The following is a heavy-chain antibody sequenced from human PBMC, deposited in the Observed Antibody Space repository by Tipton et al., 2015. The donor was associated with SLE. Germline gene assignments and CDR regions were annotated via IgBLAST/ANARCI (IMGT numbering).Heavy chain of an antibody. CDR2: ISDGGGT. CDR1: GGSFSGYY. V-gene: IGHV4-59*08. CDR3: ARVGYSSSWYADY. Sequence: TLSLTCAVYGGSFSGYYWSWIRQPPGKGLEWIGYISDGGGTNYNPSLKSRVTISIDPAKNQFSLKLTSVTAADTAVYYCARVGYSSSWYADYWGQGTLVTVSS. J-gene: IGHJ4*02. D-gene: IGHD6-13*01.